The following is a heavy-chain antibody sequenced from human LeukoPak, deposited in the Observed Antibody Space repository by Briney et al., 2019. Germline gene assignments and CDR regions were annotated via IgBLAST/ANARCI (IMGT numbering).Heavy chain of an antibody. CDR3: ARGDCSSTSCYSVELGY. CDR2: MNPNSGNT. V-gene: IGHV1-8*03. J-gene: IGHJ4*02. D-gene: IGHD2-2*01. Sequence: GASVKVSCKASGYTFTSYDINWVRQATGQGLEWMGWMNPNSGNTGHAQKFQGRVTITRNTSISTAYMELSSLRSEDTAVYYCARGDCSSTSCYSVELGYWGQGTLVTVSS. CDR1: GYTFTSYD.